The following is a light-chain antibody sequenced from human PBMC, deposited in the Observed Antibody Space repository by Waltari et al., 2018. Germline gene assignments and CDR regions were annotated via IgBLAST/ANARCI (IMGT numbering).Light chain of an antibody. J-gene: IGLJ3*02. CDR3: QTYDNSLSGWV. Sequence: QSVLTQPPSVSGAPGQGVTISCAWNSSNIGAPYDVQWYRHLPGTAPKPLILSSTNRPSGVPDRCSGSKSDTSASLAITGLQAEDEADYYCQTYDNSLSGWVFGGGTKLTVL. CDR2: SST. CDR1: SSNIGAPYD. V-gene: IGLV1-40*01.